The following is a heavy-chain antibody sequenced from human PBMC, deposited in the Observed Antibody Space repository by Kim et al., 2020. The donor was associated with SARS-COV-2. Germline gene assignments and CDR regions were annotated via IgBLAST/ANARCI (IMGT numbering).Heavy chain of an antibody. D-gene: IGHD3-10*01. Sequence: YYSDSVKDRFTISRDKAKNSLYLQMNSLSDEDTAVYYCARLFDTGAFDIWGQGTMVTVSS. CDR3: ARLFDTGAFDI. J-gene: IGHJ3*02. V-gene: IGHV3-48*02.